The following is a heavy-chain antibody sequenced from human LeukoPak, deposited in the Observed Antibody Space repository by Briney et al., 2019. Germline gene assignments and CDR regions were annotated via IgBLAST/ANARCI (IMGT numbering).Heavy chain of an antibody. V-gene: IGHV1-69*05. Sequence: ASVKVSCKASGGTFSSYAISWVRQAPGQGLEWMGGIIPIFGTANYAQKFQGRVTTTTDESTSTAYMELSSLRSEDTAVYYCARAGNSSSWPFDYWGQGTLVTVSS. D-gene: IGHD6-13*01. CDR1: GGTFSSYA. CDR3: ARAGNSSSWPFDY. CDR2: IIPIFGTA. J-gene: IGHJ4*02.